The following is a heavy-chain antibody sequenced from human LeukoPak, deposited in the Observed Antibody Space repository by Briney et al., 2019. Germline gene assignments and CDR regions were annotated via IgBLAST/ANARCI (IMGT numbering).Heavy chain of an antibody. CDR1: GGSISSGDYY. V-gene: IGHV4-30-4*01. J-gene: IGHJ4*02. CDR3: ARANSGYDLYRW. D-gene: IGHD5-12*01. CDR2: IYYSGST. Sequence: SQTLSLTCTVSGGSISSGDYYWSWIRQPPGKGLEWIGYIYYSGSTYYNPSLKSRVTISVDTSKNQFSLKLSSVTAADTAVYYCARANSGYDLYRWWGQGTLVTVSS.